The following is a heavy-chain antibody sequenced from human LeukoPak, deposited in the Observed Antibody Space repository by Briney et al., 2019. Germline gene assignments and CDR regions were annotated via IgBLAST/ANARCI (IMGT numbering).Heavy chain of an antibody. CDR3: ARDPVLIMVSTPLDY. J-gene: IGHJ4*02. CDR1: GYTFTSYG. Sequence: ASVKVSCKASGYTFTSYGISWVRQAPGQGLEWMGWINPYNGNTNYAQRFQGRVTMTTDTSTSTAYMELRSLRSDDTAVYYCARDPVLIMVSTPLDYWGQGTLVTVSS. D-gene: IGHD2-8*01. CDR2: INPYNGNT. V-gene: IGHV1-18*01.